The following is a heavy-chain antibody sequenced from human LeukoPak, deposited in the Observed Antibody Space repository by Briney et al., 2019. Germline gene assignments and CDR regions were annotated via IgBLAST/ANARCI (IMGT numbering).Heavy chain of an antibody. CDR3: ASGILFSGGTTFDY. Sequence: SETLSLTCAIYGGSFSGYYWSWIRQPPGKGLEWIGEINHSGSTNYNPSHKSRVTISVDTSKNQFSLKLSSATAADTAVYYCASGILFSGGTTFDYWGQGTLVTVSS. CDR2: INHSGST. CDR1: GGSFSGYY. D-gene: IGHD2-15*01. V-gene: IGHV4-34*01. J-gene: IGHJ4*02.